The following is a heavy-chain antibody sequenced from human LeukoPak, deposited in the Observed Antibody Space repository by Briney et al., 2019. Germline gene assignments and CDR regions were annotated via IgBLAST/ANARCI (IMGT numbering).Heavy chain of an antibody. V-gene: IGHV4-34*01. J-gene: IGHJ3*02. CDR2: INHSGST. D-gene: IGHD3-22*01. Sequence: SETLSLTCAVYGGSFSGYYWSWIRQPPGKGLEWIGEINHSGSTNYNPSLKSRVTISVDTSKNQFSLKLSSVTAADTAVYYCARNTHYYDSSGPGIWGQGTMVTVSS. CDR1: GGSFSGYY. CDR3: ARNTHYYDSSGPGI.